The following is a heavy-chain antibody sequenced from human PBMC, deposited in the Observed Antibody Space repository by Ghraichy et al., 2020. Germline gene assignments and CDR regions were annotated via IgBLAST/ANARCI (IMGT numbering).Heavy chain of an antibody. CDR3: ARRRDILTGYYLPAD. V-gene: IGHV4-34*01. D-gene: IGHD3-9*01. CDR1: GGSFSGYY. J-gene: IGHJ4*02. CDR2: INHSGST. Sequence: SETLSLTCAVYGGSFSGYYWSWIRQPPGKGLEWIGEINHSGSTNYNPSLKSRVTISVDTSKNQFSLKLSSVTAADTAVYYCARRRDILTGYYLPADWGQGTLVTVSS.